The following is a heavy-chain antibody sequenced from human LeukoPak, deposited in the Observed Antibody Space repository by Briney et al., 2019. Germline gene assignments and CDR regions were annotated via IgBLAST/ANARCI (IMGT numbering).Heavy chain of an antibody. CDR2: IYPGDSDT. J-gene: IGHJ4*02. D-gene: IGHD6-13*01. Sequence: GESLKISCEGSGYSFTSYWIGWVRQMPGKGLGWMGIIYPGDSDTRYSPSFQGQVTISADKSISTAYLQWSSLKASDTAMYYCARFEQQLNFDYWGQGTLVTVSS. CDR1: GYSFTSYW. V-gene: IGHV5-51*01. CDR3: ARFEQQLNFDY.